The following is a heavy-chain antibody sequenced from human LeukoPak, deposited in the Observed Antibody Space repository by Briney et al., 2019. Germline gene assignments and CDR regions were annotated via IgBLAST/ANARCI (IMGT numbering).Heavy chain of an antibody. Sequence: SETLSLTCAVYGGSLSGYYWSWIRQPPGKGLEWIGEINHSGSTNYNPSLKSRVTISVDTSKNQFSLKLSSVTAADTAVYYCARGSLYCSSTSCYPYFDYWGQGTLVTVSS. D-gene: IGHD2-2*01. CDR2: INHSGST. CDR3: ARGSLYCSSTSCYPYFDY. CDR1: GGSLSGYY. J-gene: IGHJ4*02. V-gene: IGHV4-34*01.